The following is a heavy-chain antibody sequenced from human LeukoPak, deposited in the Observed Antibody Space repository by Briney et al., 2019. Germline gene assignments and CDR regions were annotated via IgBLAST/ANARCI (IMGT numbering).Heavy chain of an antibody. CDR2: MNPNSGNT. J-gene: IGHJ5*02. V-gene: IGHV1-8*01. CDR1: GYTFTSYD. CDR3: ARGGYSYGFNWFDP. Sequence: ASVKVSCKASGYTFTSYDINWVRQATGQGLEWMGWMNPNSGNTGYAQKFQGRVTMTRDTSISTAYMELSRLRSDDTAVYYCARGGYSYGFNWFDPWGQGTLVTVSS. D-gene: IGHD5-18*01.